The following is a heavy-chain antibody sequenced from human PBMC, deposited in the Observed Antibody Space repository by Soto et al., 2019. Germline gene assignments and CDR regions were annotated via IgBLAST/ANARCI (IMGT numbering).Heavy chain of an antibody. V-gene: IGHV3-21*01. CDR2: ISSRSDI. D-gene: IGHD2-2*02. CDR3: AREYTAWPLAYGLDV. CDR1: GFTFSNYS. J-gene: IGHJ6*02. Sequence: GGSLRLSCVGSGFTFSNYSINWVRQAPGKGLEWVSSISSRSDIYYADSVKGRFAISRDNAKNSVSLQMNSLRAEDTAVYCCAREYTAWPLAYGLDVWGQGTTVTVSS.